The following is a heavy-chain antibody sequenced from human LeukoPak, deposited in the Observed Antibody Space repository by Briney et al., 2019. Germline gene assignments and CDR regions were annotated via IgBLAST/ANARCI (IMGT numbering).Heavy chain of an antibody. V-gene: IGHV4-4*03. D-gene: IGHD3-22*01. CDR2: IYHSGST. Sequence: PETLSLTCAVSGGSISSSNWWSWVRQPPGKGLEWIGEIYHSGSTNYNPSLKSRVTISVDKSKNQFSLKLSSVTAADTAVYYCARVKSCPRLTMIVVDDAFDIWGQGTMVTVSS. CDR1: GGSISSSNW. CDR3: ARVKSCPRLTMIVVDDAFDI. J-gene: IGHJ3*02.